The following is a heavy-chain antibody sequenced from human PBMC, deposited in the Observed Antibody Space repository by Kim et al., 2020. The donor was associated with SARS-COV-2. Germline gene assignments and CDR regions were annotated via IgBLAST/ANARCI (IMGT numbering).Heavy chain of an antibody. CDR3: ARGNPRIEYSSSSPLLPRKIYYYYGMDV. J-gene: IGHJ6*02. CDR1: GGTFSSYA. D-gene: IGHD6-6*01. CDR2: IIPIFGTA. Sequence: SVKVSCKASGGTFSSYAISWVRQAPGQGLEWMGGIIPIFGTANYAQKFQGRVTITADESTSTAYMELSSLRSEDTAVYYCARGNPRIEYSSSSPLLPRKIYYYYGMDVWGQGTTVTVSS. V-gene: IGHV1-69*13.